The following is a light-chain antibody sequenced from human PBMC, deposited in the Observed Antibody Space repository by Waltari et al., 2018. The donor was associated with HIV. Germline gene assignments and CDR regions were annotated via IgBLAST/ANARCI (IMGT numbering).Light chain of an antibody. CDR2: QAS. V-gene: IGKV1-5*03. J-gene: IGKJ2*01. CDR3: QQYKSYSLYT. CDR1: QNINNW. Sequence: DIHMTQSPSTLSASVGDRVTVTCRASQNINNWLAWYQQKPGKAPKLLMYQASTLESGVPSRFSGSGSGTDFILTISSLQPDDFATYFCQQYKSYSLYTFGQGTQLEI.